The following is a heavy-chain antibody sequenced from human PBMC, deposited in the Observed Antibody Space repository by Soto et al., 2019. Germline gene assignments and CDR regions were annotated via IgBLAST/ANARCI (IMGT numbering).Heavy chain of an antibody. CDR2: ISAYNGNT. J-gene: IGHJ4*02. Sequence: QIQLVQSGAEMKKPGASVKVSCKPSGYTFTHYGVSWLRQAPGQGLEWMGWISAYNGNTDYAHKFQGRVALTTDTSTSTAYMGLRGLRPDDTAVYYCARDVPGSGVPFWDYWGQGTLVTVSS. CDR1: GYTFTHYG. D-gene: IGHD2-15*01. CDR3: ARDVPGSGVPFWDY. V-gene: IGHV1-18*04.